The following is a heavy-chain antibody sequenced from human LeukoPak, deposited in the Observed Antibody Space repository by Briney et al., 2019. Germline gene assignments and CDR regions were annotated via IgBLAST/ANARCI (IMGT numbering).Heavy chain of an antibody. Sequence: SETLSLTCTVSGGSISSSSYYWGWIRQPPGKGLEWIGSIYYSGSTYYNPSLKSRVTISVDTSKNQFSLKLSSVTAADTVVYYCARVYCSSTSCPYYFDYWGQGTLVTVSS. D-gene: IGHD2-2*01. CDR2: IYYSGST. CDR3: ARVYCSSTSCPYYFDY. V-gene: IGHV4-39*07. J-gene: IGHJ4*02. CDR1: GGSISSSSYY.